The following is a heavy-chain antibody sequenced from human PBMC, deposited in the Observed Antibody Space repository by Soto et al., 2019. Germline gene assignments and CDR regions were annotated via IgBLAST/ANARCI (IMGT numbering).Heavy chain of an antibody. Sequence: SETLSLTCTVSGGSISSYYWSWIRQPPGKGLEWIGYIYYSGSTNYNPSLKSRVTISVDTSKNQFSLKLSSVTAADTAVYYCARLVDDFWSRNNQYHLAYWGQGTLVTVSS. J-gene: IGHJ4*02. CDR3: ARLVDDFWSRNNQYHLAY. D-gene: IGHD3-3*01. V-gene: IGHV4-59*01. CDR1: GGSISSYY. CDR2: IYYSGST.